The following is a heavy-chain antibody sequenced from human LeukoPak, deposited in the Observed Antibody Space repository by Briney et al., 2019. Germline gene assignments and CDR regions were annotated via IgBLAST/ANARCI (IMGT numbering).Heavy chain of an antibody. J-gene: IGHJ4*02. CDR2: ISSSSSYI. CDR3: ARDYRDDFGSSDY. Sequence: PGGSLRLSCAASGFTFSSYSINWVRQAPGKGLEWVSSISSSSSYIYYADSVKGRFTISRDNAKNSLYLQMNSLRAEDTAVYYCARDYRDDFGSSDYWGQGTLVTVSS. V-gene: IGHV3-21*01. CDR1: GFTFSSYS. D-gene: IGHD3/OR15-3a*01.